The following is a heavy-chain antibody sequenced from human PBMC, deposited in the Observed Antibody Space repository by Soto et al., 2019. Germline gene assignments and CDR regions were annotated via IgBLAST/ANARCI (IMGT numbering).Heavy chain of an antibody. J-gene: IGHJ4*02. CDR1: GGSISPLC. CDR3: ARVGGVAARTFDY. Sequence: SETLSLTCSVSGGSISPLCWSWGRQPPGKGLEWIGYLYYSGNTNYNPSLKSRVTISVDASKNQVSLRLTSVTAADTAVYYCARVGGVAARTFDYWGQGTVVTVSS. V-gene: IGHV4-59*01. CDR2: LYYSGNT. D-gene: IGHD2-15*01.